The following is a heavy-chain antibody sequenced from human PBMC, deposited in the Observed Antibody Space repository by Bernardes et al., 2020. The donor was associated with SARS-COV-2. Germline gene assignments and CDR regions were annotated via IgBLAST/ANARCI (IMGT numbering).Heavy chain of an antibody. CDR1: GFAFSINT. Sequence: GGSLRLSCAASGFAFSINTMHWVRQAPGEGLQWVALISFDGRNKLNAGSVKGRFTISRDNSKNTLFLQMNTLRPEDTAMYYCARGPDPEVGTTTPFDYWGQGTLVAVSS. J-gene: IGHJ4*02. CDR2: ISFDGRNK. CDR3: ARGPDPEVGTTTPFDY. D-gene: IGHD1-26*01. V-gene: IGHV3-30*01.